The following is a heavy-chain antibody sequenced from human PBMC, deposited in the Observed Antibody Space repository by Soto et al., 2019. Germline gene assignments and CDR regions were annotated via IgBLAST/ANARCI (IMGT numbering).Heavy chain of an antibody. V-gene: IGHV3-23*01. D-gene: IGHD3-3*01. CDR2: ISGSGGST. CDR3: ARFLRFSDYYYGMDV. CDR1: GFTFSSYA. Sequence: HPGGSLRLSCAASGFTFSSYAMSWVRQAPGKGLEWVSAISGSGGSTYYADSVKGRFTISRDNSKNTLYLQMNSLRAEDTAVYYCARFLRFSDYYYGMDVWGQGTTVTVSS. J-gene: IGHJ6*02.